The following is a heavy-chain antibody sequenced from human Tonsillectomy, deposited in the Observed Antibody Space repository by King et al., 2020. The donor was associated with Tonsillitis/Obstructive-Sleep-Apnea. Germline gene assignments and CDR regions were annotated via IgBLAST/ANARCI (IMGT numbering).Heavy chain of an antibody. V-gene: IGHV4-34*01. Sequence: HVQLQQWGAGLLKPSEPLSLTCAVYGGSFSGYYWSWIRQPPGKGLEWIGEINHSGSTNYNPSLKSRVTISVDTSKNQFSLKLSSVTAADTAVYYCARVRDSSAANWFDPWGQGTLVTVSS. CDR3: ARVRDSSAANWFDP. CDR1: GGSFSGYY. CDR2: INHSGST. D-gene: IGHD3-22*01. J-gene: IGHJ5*02.